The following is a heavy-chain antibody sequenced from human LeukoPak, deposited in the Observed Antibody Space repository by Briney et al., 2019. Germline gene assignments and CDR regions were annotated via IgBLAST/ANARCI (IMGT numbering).Heavy chain of an antibody. V-gene: IGHV3-30*02. CDR1: GFTFSSYG. CDR2: IRYDGSNK. D-gene: IGHD2-2*01. J-gene: IGHJ6*03. Sequence: GGSLRLSCAASGFTFSSYGMHWVRQAPGKGLEWVAFIRYDGSNKYYADSVKGRFTISRDNSKNTLYLQMNSLRAEDTAVYYCAKRFGQYCSSTSCSYYYYYMDVWGKGTTVTISS. CDR3: AKRFGQYCSSTSCSYYYYYMDV.